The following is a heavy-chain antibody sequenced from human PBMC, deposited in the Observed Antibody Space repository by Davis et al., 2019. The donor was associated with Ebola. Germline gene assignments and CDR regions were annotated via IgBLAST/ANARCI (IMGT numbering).Heavy chain of an antibody. CDR1: GGSISSYY. Sequence: SETLSLTCTVSGGSISSYYWSWIRQPPGKGLEWIGSIYYSGTTYYNPSLRSRVTISVDTSKNQFSLKLTSVTAADTAVYYCARYPGYCVSANCYGGSYYFDYWGQGTLVTVSS. V-gene: IGHV4-59*08. CDR3: ARYPGYCVSANCYGGSYYFDY. J-gene: IGHJ4*02. CDR2: IYYSGTT. D-gene: IGHD2-15*01.